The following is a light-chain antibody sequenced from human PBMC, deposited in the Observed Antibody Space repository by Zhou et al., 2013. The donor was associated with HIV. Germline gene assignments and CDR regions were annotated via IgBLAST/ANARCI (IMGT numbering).Light chain of an antibody. V-gene: IGKV3-15*01. CDR3: QQYDNWPIT. J-gene: IGKJ5*01. CDR2: GVS. CDR1: QTVSIN. Sequence: EIVMTQSPATLSVSPGERATLSCRASQTVSINLAWYQQKPGQAPRLLIYGVSSRATGIPARFSGGGSGTEFTLTISSLQSEDFVVYYCQQYDNWPITFGQGTRLEIK.